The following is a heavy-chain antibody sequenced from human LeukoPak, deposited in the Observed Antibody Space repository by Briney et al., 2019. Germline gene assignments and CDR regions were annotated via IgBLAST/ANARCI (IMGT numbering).Heavy chain of an antibody. CDR2: IYSGGST. CDR3: ARAPRFDY. Sequence: PGGSLRLSCAASGFTVSRNSMSWVRQAPGEGLEWVSIIYSGGSTKYADSVRARFSISRDNSKNTLYLQMNSLRAEDTAVYYCARAPRFDYWGQGTLVTVSS. CDR1: GFTVSRNS. V-gene: IGHV3-66*01. J-gene: IGHJ4*02.